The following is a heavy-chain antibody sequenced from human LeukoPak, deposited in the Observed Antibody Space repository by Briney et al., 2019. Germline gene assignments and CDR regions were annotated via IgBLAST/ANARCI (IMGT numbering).Heavy chain of an antibody. J-gene: IGHJ3*02. CDR3: VRGGQNAFDI. CDR1: AFTFSSYA. CDR2: ISYDGTNK. Sequence: GGSLSLSCAAYAFTFSSYAMHWVRPAPGNGREWVAVISYDGTNKYYADSVKGRFTSSRDNSKNTLYLQMNSLRAEDTAVYCCVRGGQNAFDICGQGGIVTVSS. V-gene: IGHV3-30*04.